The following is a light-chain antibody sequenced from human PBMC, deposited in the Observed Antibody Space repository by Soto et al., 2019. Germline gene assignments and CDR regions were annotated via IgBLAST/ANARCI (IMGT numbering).Light chain of an antibody. V-gene: IGLV2-14*03. Sequence: QSVLTQPASVSGSPGQSITISCTGSISDVGGYNYVSWYQHHPPKAPKLMIYDVSNRPSGVSYRFSGSKSGNTASLAISGLQAEDEADDYCSSFTSSSTLVFGGGTKLTVL. CDR1: ISDVGGYNY. CDR2: DVS. J-gene: IGLJ2*01. CDR3: SSFTSSSTLV.